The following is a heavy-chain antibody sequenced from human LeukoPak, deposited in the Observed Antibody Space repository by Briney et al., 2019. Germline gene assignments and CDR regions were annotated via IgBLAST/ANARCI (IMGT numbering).Heavy chain of an antibody. CDR1: AFSLNTLEVS. V-gene: IGHV2-70*11. Sequence: SGPALVKPTQTLTLTCTFSAFSLNTLEVSINWIRQPPGKALEWLARIDWDDDKYYTTSLKTRLAISKDTSKTQVVLTITNMDPVDTATYYCARGRYYFDSWGQGTLVTVSS. CDR2: IDWDDDK. J-gene: IGHJ4*02. CDR3: ARGRYYFDS.